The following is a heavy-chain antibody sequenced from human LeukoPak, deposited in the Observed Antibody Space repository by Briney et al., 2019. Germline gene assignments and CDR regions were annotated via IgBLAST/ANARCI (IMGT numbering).Heavy chain of an antibody. Sequence: SQTLSLTCSVSGGSISSGGSYWTWIRQLPGKGLEWIGYIWNSGNTDYNASLESRVTISVDTSKKQFSLKLTSVTAADTAVYYCARAGTYGGYFDSWGRGTLAIVSS. CDR1: GGSISSGGSY. CDR2: IWNSGNT. V-gene: IGHV4-31*03. CDR3: ARAGTYGGYFDS. J-gene: IGHJ4*02. D-gene: IGHD3-10*01.